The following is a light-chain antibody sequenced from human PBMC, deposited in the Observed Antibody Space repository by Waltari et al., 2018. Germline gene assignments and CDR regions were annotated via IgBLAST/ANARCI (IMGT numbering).Light chain of an antibody. Sequence: QSALTQPRAVSGSPGQPVSISCTEPSGAFGAYDFGSWYQQYPGKAPKLIIYDVNKRPSGVPDRFSGSKSGNTASLTISGLQADDEADYYCCSYAGSYSYVFGSGTTVTVL. CDR1: SGAFGAYDF. V-gene: IGLV2-11*01. CDR2: DVN. CDR3: CSYAGSYSYV. J-gene: IGLJ1*01.